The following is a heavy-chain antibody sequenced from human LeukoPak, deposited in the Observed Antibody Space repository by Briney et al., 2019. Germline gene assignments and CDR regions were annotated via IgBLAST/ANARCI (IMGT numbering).Heavy chain of an antibody. CDR1: GFTFSSYS. D-gene: IGHD2-15*01. CDR3: ARTPPPPVGGGSWKVFDY. Sequence: PGGSLRLSCAASGFTFSSYSMNWVRQAPGKGLEWVSSISSSSSYIYYADSVKGRFTISRDNAKNSLYLQMNSLRAEDTAVYYCARTPPPPVGGGSWKVFDYWGQGTLVTVSS. V-gene: IGHV3-21*01. J-gene: IGHJ4*02. CDR2: ISSSSSYI.